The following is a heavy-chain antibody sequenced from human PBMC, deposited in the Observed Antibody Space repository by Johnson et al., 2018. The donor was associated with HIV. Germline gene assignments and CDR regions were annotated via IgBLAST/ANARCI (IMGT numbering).Heavy chain of an antibody. J-gene: IGHJ3*02. CDR2: ISRSGSTI. D-gene: IGHD3-16*01. V-gene: IGHV3-11*04. CDR1: GFTFSDDY. Sequence: QVQLVESGGGLVKPGGSLRLSCAASGFTFSDDYMSWIRQAPGKGLEWVSYISRSGSTITYADSVKGRFTISRDNTKNSLYLQMNSLRAEDMAVYYCARDPLENDYIWGQGAFDIWGQGTMVTVSS. CDR3: ARDPLENDYIWGQGAFDI.